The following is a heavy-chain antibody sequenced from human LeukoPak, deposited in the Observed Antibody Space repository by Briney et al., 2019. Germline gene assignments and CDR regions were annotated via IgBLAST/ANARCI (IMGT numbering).Heavy chain of an antibody. J-gene: IGHJ4*02. D-gene: IGHD6-19*01. CDR2: INHSGST. V-gene: IGHV4-34*01. Sequence: SETLSLTCAVYGGSFSGYYWSWIRQPPGKGLEWIGEINHSGSTNYNPSLKSRVTISVDTSKNQFSLKLSSVTAADTAVYYCAREGEAVAGYYFDYWGQGTLVTVSS. CDR1: GGSFSGYY. CDR3: AREGEAVAGYYFDY.